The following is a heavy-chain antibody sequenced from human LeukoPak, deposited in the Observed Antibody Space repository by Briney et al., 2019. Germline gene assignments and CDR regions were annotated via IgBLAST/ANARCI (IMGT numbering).Heavy chain of an antibody. D-gene: IGHD2-15*01. V-gene: IGHV4-39*07. CDR1: GDSISSSSYY. J-gene: IGHJ4*02. Sequence: SETLSLTCTVSGDSISSSSYYWGWIHQPPGKGLEWIGEINHSGSTNYNPSLKSRVTISVDTSKNQFSLKLSSVTAADTAVYYCAREKASGYLDYWGQGTLVTVSS. CDR3: AREKASGYLDY. CDR2: INHSGST.